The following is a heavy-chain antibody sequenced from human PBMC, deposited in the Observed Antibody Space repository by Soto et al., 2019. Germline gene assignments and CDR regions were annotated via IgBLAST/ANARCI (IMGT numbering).Heavy chain of an antibody. V-gene: IGHV4-61*01. D-gene: IGHD5-18*01. J-gene: IGHJ4*02. CDR1: DDSVSSDNYY. CDR3: ARDIRGYSRAFDY. Sequence: SETLSLTCTLSDDSVSSDNYYWTWIRQPPGKGLEWIGYIYSSGSTNYNPSLKSRVTISVDTSRNQFSLKLTSVTAADTAVYYCARDIRGYSRAFDYWGQGTLVTVSS. CDR2: IYSSGST.